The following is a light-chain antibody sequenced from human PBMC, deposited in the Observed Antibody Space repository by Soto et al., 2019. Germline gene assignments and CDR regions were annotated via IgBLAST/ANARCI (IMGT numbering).Light chain of an antibody. Sequence: EIVMTQSPGTLSVSPGARATLSCRASQSVRSKLAWYQQKPGQAPRLLIYDASTRATGIPARFSGSGSGTEFPLTISSLQSEDFAVYYCQQYNNWPPITFGQGTRLEIK. V-gene: IGKV3-15*01. CDR1: QSVRSK. J-gene: IGKJ5*01. CDR3: QQYNNWPPIT. CDR2: DAS.